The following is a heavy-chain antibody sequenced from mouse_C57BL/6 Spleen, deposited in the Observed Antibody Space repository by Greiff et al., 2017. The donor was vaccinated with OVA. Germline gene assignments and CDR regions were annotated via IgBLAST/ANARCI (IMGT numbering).Heavy chain of an antibody. Sequence: EVQGVESGGGLVKPGGSLKLSCAASGFTFSDYGMHWVRQAPEKGLEWVAYISSCSRTIYYADTVTGRFTISRDNAKNTLFLKMTSLRSEDTAMYYCATTVVPYYAMDYWGQGTSVTVSS. CDR2: ISSCSRTI. D-gene: IGHD1-1*01. CDR1: GFTFSDYG. CDR3: ATTVVPYYAMDY. V-gene: IGHV5-17*01. J-gene: IGHJ4*01.